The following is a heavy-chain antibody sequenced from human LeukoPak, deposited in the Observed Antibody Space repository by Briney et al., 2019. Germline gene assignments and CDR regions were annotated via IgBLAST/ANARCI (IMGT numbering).Heavy chain of an antibody. Sequence: LSLTCTVSGGSISSYYWSWIRQAPGKGLEWVSYISRTGTTIYYADSVKGRFTISRDNAKSSLFLQMNSLRAEDTAVYYCASGVNYSTGWYYFDCWGQGTLVTVFS. D-gene: IGHD6-19*01. CDR3: ASGVNYSTGWYYFDC. J-gene: IGHJ4*02. V-gene: IGHV3-11*04. CDR1: GGSISSYY. CDR2: ISRTGTTI.